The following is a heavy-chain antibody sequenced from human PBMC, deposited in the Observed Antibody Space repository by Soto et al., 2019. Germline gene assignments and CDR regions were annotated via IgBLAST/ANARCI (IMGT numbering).Heavy chain of an antibody. CDR3: AKDLKTGSYNWFDP. D-gene: IGHD1-1*01. J-gene: IGHJ5*02. Sequence: QVQLVESGGGVVQPGRSLRLSCAASGFTFSSYGMHWVRQAPGKGLEWVAVISYDGSNKYYADSVKDRFTISRDNSKNTLYLQMNSLRAEDTAVYYCAKDLKTGSYNWFDPWGQGTLVTVSS. CDR2: ISYDGSNK. V-gene: IGHV3-30*18. CDR1: GFTFSSYG.